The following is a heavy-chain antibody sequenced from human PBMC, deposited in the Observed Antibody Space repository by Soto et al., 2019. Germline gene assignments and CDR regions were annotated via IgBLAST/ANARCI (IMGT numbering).Heavy chain of an antibody. J-gene: IGHJ4*02. V-gene: IGHV3-23*01. CDR1: GLTFSTYA. Sequence: VGSLRLSCAASGLTFSTYAMSWVRQAPGKGLEWVSAISGSGGSTYYADSVKGRFTISRDNSKNTLYLQMNSLRAEDTAVYYCAKGPYGPGSFDYWGQGTLVTVSS. CDR3: AKGPYGPGSFDY. D-gene: IGHD3-10*01. CDR2: ISGSGGST.